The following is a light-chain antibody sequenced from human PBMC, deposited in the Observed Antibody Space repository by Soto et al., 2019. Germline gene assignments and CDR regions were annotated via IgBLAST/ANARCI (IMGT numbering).Light chain of an antibody. CDR1: QGISSA. J-gene: IGKJ1*01. V-gene: IGKV1-13*02. CDR2: DAS. Sequence: AIQLTQSPSSLSASVGDRVTITCRASQGISSALAWYQQKPGKAPKLLIYDASSLESGVPSRFSGSGSGTDFTLTISCLQSEDFATYYCQQYYSFPRTFGQGTKVDIK. CDR3: QQYYSFPRT.